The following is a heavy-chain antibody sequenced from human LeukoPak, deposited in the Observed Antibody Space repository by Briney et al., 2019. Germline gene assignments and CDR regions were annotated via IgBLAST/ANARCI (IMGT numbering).Heavy chain of an antibody. D-gene: IGHD3-10*01. CDR1: GFTFSSYE. CDR3: AKGPRTERFGDRHKGIFDY. V-gene: IGHV3-48*03. Sequence: GGSLRLSCAASGFTFSSYEINWVRQAPGKGLEWVSYISSSGSTIKYADSVKGRFTISRGNAKNSLYLQMNSLRAEDTAIYYCAKGPRTERFGDRHKGIFDYWGQGAPVTVSS. CDR2: ISSSGSTI. J-gene: IGHJ4*02.